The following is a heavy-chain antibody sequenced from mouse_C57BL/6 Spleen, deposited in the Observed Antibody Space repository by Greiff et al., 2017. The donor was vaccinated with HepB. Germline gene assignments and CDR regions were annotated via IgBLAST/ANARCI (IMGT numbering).Heavy chain of an antibody. CDR1: GFSFNTYA. CDR3: VKAYGGWYFDV. D-gene: IGHD1-1*01. J-gene: IGHJ1*03. CDR2: IRSKSNNYAT. Sequence: EVQRVESGGGLVQPKGSLKLSCAASGFSFNTYAMNWVRQAPGKGLEWVARIRSKSNNYATYYADSVKDRFTISRDDSESMLYLQMNNLKTEDTAMYYCVKAYGGWYFDVWGTGTTVTVSS. V-gene: IGHV10-1*01.